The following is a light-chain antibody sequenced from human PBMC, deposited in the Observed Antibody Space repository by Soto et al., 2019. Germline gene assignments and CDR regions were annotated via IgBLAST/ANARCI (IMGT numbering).Light chain of an antibody. J-gene: IGKJ5*01. CDR1: QSVSSY. V-gene: IGKV3-11*01. Sequence: EIVLTQSPATLSLSPGERATLSCRASQSVSSYLAWYQQKPGQAPRLLIYDASNRATGIPARFSGSGSGTDFILTISSLEPEDFAVYYCQHRSNFGQGTRLEIK. CDR3: QHRSN. CDR2: DAS.